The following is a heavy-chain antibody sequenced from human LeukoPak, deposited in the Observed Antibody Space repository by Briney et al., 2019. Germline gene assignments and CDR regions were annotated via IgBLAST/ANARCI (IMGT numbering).Heavy chain of an antibody. CDR2: IYYSGST. J-gene: IGHJ3*02. CDR3: ARGYYDSSAPPIAFDI. V-gene: IGHV4-39*01. CDR1: GGSISSSSYY. Sequence: ASETLSLTCTVSGGSISSSSYYWGWIRQPPGKGLEWIGSIYYSGSTYYNPSLKSRVTISVDTSKNQFSLMLSSVTAADTAVYYCARGYYDSSAPPIAFDIWGQGTMVTVSS. D-gene: IGHD3-22*01.